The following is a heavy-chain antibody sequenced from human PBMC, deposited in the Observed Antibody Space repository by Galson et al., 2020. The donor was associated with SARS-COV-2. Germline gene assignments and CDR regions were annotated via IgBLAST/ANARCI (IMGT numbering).Heavy chain of an antibody. D-gene: IGHD6-13*01. CDR3: AREAEVTAAGNSLDD. J-gene: IGHJ4*02. CDR1: GFTFRSYG. V-gene: IGHV3-33*01. Sequence: GGSLRLSCAASGFTFRSYGMHWVRQAPGKGLEWVAVIWYDGSKKYYADSVEGRFTISRDNSKNTLYLQVDNLGAEDTAVYHCAREAEVTAAGNSLDDWGRGTLVTVSS. CDR2: IWYDGSKK.